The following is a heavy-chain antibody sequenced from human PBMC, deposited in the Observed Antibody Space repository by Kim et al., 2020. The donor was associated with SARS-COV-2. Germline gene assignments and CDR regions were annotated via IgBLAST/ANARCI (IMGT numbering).Heavy chain of an antibody. CDR3: ARDLGDSSSWYNWFDP. D-gene: IGHD6-13*01. CDR2: IIPIFGTA. CDR1: GGTFSSYA. V-gene: IGHV1-69*05. Sequence: SVKVSCKASGGTFSSYAISWVRQAPGQGLEWMGGIIPIFGTANYAQKFQGRVTITTDESTSTAYMELSSLRSEDTAVYYCARDLGDSSSWYNWFDPWGQGTLVPVSS. J-gene: IGHJ5*02.